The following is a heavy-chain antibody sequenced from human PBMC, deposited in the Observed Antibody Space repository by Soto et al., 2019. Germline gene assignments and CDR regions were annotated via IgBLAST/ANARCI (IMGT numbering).Heavy chain of an antibody. CDR2: ISSSSSTI. J-gene: IGHJ4*02. CDR3: ARDKGRSPLDY. Sequence: EVQLVESGGGLVQPGGSLRLSCSASGFTFSSNSRNWVRQAPGKGLEWVSYISSSSSTIYYADSVKGRFTISRDNAKNSLYLQMNSLRAEDTAVYYCARDKGRSPLDYWGQGTLVTVSS. D-gene: IGHD2-15*01. V-gene: IGHV3-48*01. CDR1: GFTFSSNS.